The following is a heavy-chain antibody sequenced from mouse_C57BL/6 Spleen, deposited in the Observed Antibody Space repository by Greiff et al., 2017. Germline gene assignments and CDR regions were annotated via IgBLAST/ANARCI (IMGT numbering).Heavy chain of an antibody. Sequence: EVQLQQSGAELVKPGASVKLSCTASGFNIKDYYMHWVKQRTEQGLEWIGRIDPEDGETKYAPKFKGKATITADTSSNTAYLQLSSLASEDTAVYFCALYYDYDVRYFGVRGTGTTVTVSS. CDR1: GFNIKDYY. V-gene: IGHV14-2*01. CDR2: IDPEDGET. J-gene: IGHJ1*03. CDR3: ALYYDYDVRYFGV. D-gene: IGHD2-4*01.